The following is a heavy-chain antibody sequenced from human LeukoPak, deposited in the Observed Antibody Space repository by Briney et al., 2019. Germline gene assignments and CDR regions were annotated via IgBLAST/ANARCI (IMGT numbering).Heavy chain of an antibody. CDR1: GESFTGYY. V-gene: IGHV4-34*01. CDR3: ARIYYYGSGSYYNVGGHYFDY. D-gene: IGHD3-10*01. Sequence: SETLSLTCALYGESFTGYYGSWIRQPPGKGLEWIGEINHSGSTYYNPSLKSRVTISVDTSKNQFSLKLSSVTAADTAVYYCARIYYYGSGSYYNVGGHYFDYWGQGTLVTVSS. J-gene: IGHJ4*02. CDR2: INHSGST.